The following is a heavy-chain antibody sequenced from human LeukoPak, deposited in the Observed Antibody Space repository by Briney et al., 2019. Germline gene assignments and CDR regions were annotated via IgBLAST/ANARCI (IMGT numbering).Heavy chain of an antibody. Sequence: GGSLRLSCADSGFTFSNAWMSWVRQAPGKGLEWVSVIHKNAITSYADTVKGRFTISRDNSKNTLYLQMNNLRVDDTAVYYCARSLRVRGVPDYMDVWGKGTTVTVYS. CDR3: ARSLRVRGVPDYMDV. J-gene: IGHJ6*03. V-gene: IGHV3-53*01. CDR1: GFTFSNAW. CDR2: IHKNAIT. D-gene: IGHD3-10*01.